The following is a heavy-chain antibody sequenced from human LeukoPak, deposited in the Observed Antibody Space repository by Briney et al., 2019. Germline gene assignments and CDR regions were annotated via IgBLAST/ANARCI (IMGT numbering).Heavy chain of an antibody. J-gene: IGHJ1*01. CDR1: GFTFSSYG. D-gene: IGHD1-26*01. Sequence: GGSLRLSCAASGFTFSSYGMSWVRQAPGKGLEWVSAISGSGGSTYYADSVKGRFTISRDNSNNTLYLQMNSLRAEDTAVCYCAKLDSGSYAYFQHWGQGTLVTVSS. V-gene: IGHV3-23*01. CDR2: ISGSGGST. CDR3: AKLDSGSYAYFQH.